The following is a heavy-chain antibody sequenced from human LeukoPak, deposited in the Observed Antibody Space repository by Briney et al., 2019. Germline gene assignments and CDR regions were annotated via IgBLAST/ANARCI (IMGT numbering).Heavy chain of an antibody. J-gene: IGHJ4*02. CDR2: IRGSGGIT. V-gene: IGHV3-23*01. CDR3: AKDWQSWSQGYFDY. Sequence: PGGSLRLSCAASGFTFSSYAMSWVRQAPGKGLEWVSAIRGSGGITFYADSVKGRFTISTDNSKSTRYLQMNSMRAEDTAVYYCAKDWQSWSQGYFDYWGQGTLVTVSS. CDR1: GFTFSSYA. D-gene: IGHD2-8*01.